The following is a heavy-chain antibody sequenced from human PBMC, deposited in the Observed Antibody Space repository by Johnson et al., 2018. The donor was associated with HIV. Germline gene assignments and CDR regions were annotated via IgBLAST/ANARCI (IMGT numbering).Heavy chain of an antibody. V-gene: IGHV3-11*01. D-gene: IGHD3-10*01. CDR3: ATEYGSGSYYTDAFDI. CDR2: ISSSGSTI. CDR1: GFTFSDYY. J-gene: IGHJ3*02. Sequence: QVQLVESGGGLVQPGGSLRLSCAASGFTFSDYYMSWIRQAPGKGLEWVSYISSSGSTIYYADSVKGRFTISRDNAKNSLYLQMNSLRAEDTAVYYCATEYGSGSYYTDAFDIWGQGTMVTVSS.